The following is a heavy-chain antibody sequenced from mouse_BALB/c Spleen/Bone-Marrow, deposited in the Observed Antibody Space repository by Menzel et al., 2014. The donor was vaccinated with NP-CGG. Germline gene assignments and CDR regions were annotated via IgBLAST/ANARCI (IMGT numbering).Heavy chain of an antibody. D-gene: IGHD1-1*01. CDR1: GFTFSSFA. CDR2: IRSGSSTI. CDR3: XXSGSSSGYFDY. V-gene: IGHV5-17*02. Sequence: EVKLVESGGGLVQPGGSRKLSCAASGFTFSSFAMHWVRQAPEKGLEWVAYIRSGSSTINYADTVMGRFTISRDNPKKXXXXXXXSLRSEDTAXXXXXXSGSSSGYFDYW. J-gene: IGHJ2*01.